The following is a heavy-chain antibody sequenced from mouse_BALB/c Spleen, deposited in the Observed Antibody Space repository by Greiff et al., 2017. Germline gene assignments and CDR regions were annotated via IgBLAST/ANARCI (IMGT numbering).Heavy chain of an antibody. D-gene: IGHD1-2*01. CDR2: ISYSGST. CDR3: ARRSGNYGYSLDY. CDR1: GYSITSDYA. V-gene: IGHV3-2*02. Sequence: EVKLVESGPGLVKPSQSLSLTCTVTGYSITSDYAWNWIRQFPGNKLEWMGYISYSGSTSYNPSLKSRISITRDTSKNQFFLQLNSVTTEDTATYYCARRSGNYGYSLDYWGQGTTLTVSS. J-gene: IGHJ2*01.